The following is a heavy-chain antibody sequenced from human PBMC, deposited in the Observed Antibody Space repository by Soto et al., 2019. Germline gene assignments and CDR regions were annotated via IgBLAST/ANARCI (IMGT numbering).Heavy chain of an antibody. Sequence: GGSLRLSCAASGFAFSSYAMSWVRQAPGKGLEWVSAISGSGGSTYYADSVKGRFTISRDNSKNTLYLQMNSLRAEDTAVYYCAKGRSGEQLVGSIWGQGTMVTVSS. V-gene: IGHV3-23*01. D-gene: IGHD6-6*01. CDR1: GFAFSSYA. CDR2: ISGSGGST. CDR3: AKGRSGEQLVGSI. J-gene: IGHJ3*02.